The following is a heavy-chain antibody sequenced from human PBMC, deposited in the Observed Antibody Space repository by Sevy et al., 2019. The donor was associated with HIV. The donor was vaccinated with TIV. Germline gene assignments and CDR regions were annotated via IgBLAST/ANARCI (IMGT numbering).Heavy chain of an antibody. CDR3: AREYSGSYNFGDAFDI. CDR1: GYTFTSYD. Sequence: ASVKVSCKASGYTFTSYDINWVRQAPGQGLEWMGWMNPNSGNTGYAQKFQGRVTMTRNTSISTAYMELSSLRSEDTAVYYCAREYSGSYNFGDAFDIWGQGTMVTVSS. J-gene: IGHJ3*02. V-gene: IGHV1-8*01. D-gene: IGHD1-26*01. CDR2: MNPNSGNT.